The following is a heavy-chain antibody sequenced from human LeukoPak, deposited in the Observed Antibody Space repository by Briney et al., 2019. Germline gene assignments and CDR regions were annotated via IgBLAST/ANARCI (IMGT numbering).Heavy chain of an antibody. J-gene: IGHJ4*02. CDR2: ISSSSSTI. Sequence: GGSLRLSCVGSGFTFSSYHMNWVRQAPGKGLEWVSYISSSSSTIYYADSVKGRFTISRDNAKNSLYLQTNSLRAEDTAVYYCARAQYYSDSTGYYYLHYWGQGTLVTVSS. CDR1: GFTFSSYH. D-gene: IGHD3-22*01. CDR3: ARAQYYSDSTGYYYLHY. V-gene: IGHV3-48*01.